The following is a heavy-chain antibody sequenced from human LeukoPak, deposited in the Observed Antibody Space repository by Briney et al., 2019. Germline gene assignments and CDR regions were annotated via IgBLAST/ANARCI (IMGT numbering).Heavy chain of an antibody. V-gene: IGHV4-38-2*01. J-gene: IGHJ6*03. D-gene: IGHD3-3*01. Sequence: SETLSLTCGVTGYSLHCGYYWGSIRQPPGKGLEWIGSVFHSGSTHYNPSLKSRATISVDTSKNQFSLKLNLGSAADTAVYYCGRVFLYYYYYMDVWGKGTSVTVSS. CDR1: GYSLHCGYY. CDR3: GRVFLYYYYYMDV. CDR2: VFHSGST.